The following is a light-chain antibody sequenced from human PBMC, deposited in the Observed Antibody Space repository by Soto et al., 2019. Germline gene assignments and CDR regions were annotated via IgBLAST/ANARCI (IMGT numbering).Light chain of an antibody. J-gene: IGKJ4*01. CDR2: DAS. CDR1: QSVSSY. Sequence: IVITQASRTPSVAPGGRAPLSCRASQSVSSYLAWYQQKPGQAPRLLIYDASNRATGIPARFSGSGSGTDFTLTISSLEPEDFAVYYCQQRSNLPLTFGGGTKVDI. V-gene: IGKV3-11*01. CDR3: QQRSNLPLT.